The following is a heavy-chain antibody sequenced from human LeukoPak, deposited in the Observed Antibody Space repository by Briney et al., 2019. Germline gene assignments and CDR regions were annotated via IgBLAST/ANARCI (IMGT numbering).Heavy chain of an antibody. Sequence: PSQTLSLTCSVSGGSISSGSYYWSWIRQHPGKGLEWIGYIYYSGSTYYNPSLKSRVTISVDTFKNQFSLKLNSVTAADTAVYYCARLYDSFRAFDIWGQGTIITVSS. CDR1: GGSISSGSYY. J-gene: IGHJ3*02. CDR2: IYYSGST. CDR3: ARLYDSFRAFDI. D-gene: IGHD2-8*01. V-gene: IGHV4-31*03.